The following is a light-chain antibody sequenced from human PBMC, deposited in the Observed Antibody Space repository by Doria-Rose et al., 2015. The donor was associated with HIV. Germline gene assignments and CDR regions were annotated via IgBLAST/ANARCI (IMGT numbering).Light chain of an antibody. Sequence: ASVSGSPGQSITISFTGTSNDVGSYNLVSWYQQHPGKAPKLMIYEVNKRPSGVSYRFSGSKSGNTASLTISGLQAEDEADYYCCSYAGTPLVFGSGTKVTVL. CDR3: CSYAGTPLV. V-gene: IGLV2-23*02. J-gene: IGLJ1*01. CDR2: EVN. CDR1: SNDVGSYNL.